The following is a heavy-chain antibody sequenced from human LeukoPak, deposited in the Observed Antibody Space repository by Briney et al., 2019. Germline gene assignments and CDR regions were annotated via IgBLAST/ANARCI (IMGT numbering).Heavy chain of an antibody. Sequence: ASVKVSCKASGYTFTSYYMHWVRQAPGQGLGWMGIINPSGGSTSYAQKFQGRVTMTRDTSTSTVYMELSSLRSEDTAVYYCARASCGGDCYSVNWFDPWGQGTLVTVSS. V-gene: IGHV1-46*01. D-gene: IGHD2-21*02. CDR3: ARASCGGDCYSVNWFDP. CDR2: INPSGGST. J-gene: IGHJ5*02. CDR1: GYTFTSYY.